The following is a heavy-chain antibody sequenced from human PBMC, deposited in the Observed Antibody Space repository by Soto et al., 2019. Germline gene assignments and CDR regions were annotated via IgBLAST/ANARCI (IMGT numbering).Heavy chain of an antibody. V-gene: IGHV3-21*02. CDR2: ISSNSAYI. D-gene: IGHD6-13*01. CDR1: GFTFRSFT. J-gene: IGHJ5*01. CDR3: TRDASRDSSARGWFDP. Sequence: EVQLVESGGGLVKPGGSLRLSCAASGFTFRSFTMNWVRQAPGKGLEWVSTISSNSAYIYYTDALRGRFTISRDDPKKSLHSPMNALRVKNTAVYSGTRDASRDSSARGWFDPWGPGTLVTVPS.